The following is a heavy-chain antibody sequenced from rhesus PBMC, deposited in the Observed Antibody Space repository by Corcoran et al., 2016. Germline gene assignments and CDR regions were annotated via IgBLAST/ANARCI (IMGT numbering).Heavy chain of an antibody. V-gene: IGHV3S18*01. D-gene: IGHD6-43*01. Sequence: EVQLVESGGGLAKPGGSLRLSCAASGFCFSDYYLSWVRQAPGKGLEWVSGISYTGGSTYYADSVKGRLTIYRENAKNTLYLQMDSLRAEDTAVYYCAREGYSSSLANDYWDQGVLVTVSS. CDR2: ISYTGGST. CDR1: GFCFSDYY. CDR3: AREGYSSSLANDY. J-gene: IGHJ4*01.